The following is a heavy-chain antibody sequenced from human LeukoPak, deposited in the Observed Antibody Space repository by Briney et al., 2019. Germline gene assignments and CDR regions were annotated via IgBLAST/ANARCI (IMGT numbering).Heavy chain of an antibody. Sequence: GGSLRLSCAVSGFTFDDYAMHWVRQVPGKGLEWVSSISSSSSYIYYADSVKGRFTISRDNAKKSLYLQMNSLRVEDTAVYYCARAYSERYGLGYYYMDVWGKGTTVTVSS. D-gene: IGHD1-26*01. J-gene: IGHJ6*03. V-gene: IGHV3-21*01. CDR2: ISSSSSYI. CDR1: GFTFDDYA. CDR3: ARAYSERYGLGYYYMDV.